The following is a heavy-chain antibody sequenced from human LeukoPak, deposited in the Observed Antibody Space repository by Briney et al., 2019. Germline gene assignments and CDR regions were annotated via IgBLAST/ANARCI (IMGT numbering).Heavy chain of an antibody. CDR1: RFTFSSYG. Sequence: PGGSLRLSCGASRFTFSSYGMHWVRQAPGKGEEWVAVIWYDGSNKYYADSVKGRFTISRDNSKNTLYLQMNSMRAEDTAVYYCARDTVTADYWGQGTLVTVSS. J-gene: IGHJ4*02. D-gene: IGHD4-17*01. CDR3: ARDTVTADY. V-gene: IGHV3-33*01. CDR2: IWYDGSNK.